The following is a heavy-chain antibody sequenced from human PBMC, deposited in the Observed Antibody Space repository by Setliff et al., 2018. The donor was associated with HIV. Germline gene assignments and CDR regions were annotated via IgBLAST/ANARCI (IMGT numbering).Heavy chain of an antibody. J-gene: IGHJ3*02. Sequence: SETLSLTCAVSGYSISTAYYWAWIRQSPGKGLEWIGGFHHSGSAHYNPSLKSRVTISGQTSKNQFSLTLTSVTAADTAIYYCARQGAGYYYDSSDYYTGNGFDMWGQGTMVTISS. V-gene: IGHV4-38-2*01. CDR2: FHHSGSA. CDR1: GYSISTAYY. D-gene: IGHD3-22*01. CDR3: ARQGAGYYYDSSDYYTGNGFDM.